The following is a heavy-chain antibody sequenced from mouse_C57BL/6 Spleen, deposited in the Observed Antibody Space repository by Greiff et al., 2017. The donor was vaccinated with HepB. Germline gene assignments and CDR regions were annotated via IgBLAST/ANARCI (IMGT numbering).Heavy chain of an antibody. V-gene: IGHV1-80*01. CDR2: IYPGDGDT. Sequence: QVQLQQSGAELVKPGASVKISCKASGYAFSSYWMNWVKQRPGKGLEWIGQIYPGDGDTNYNGKFKGKATLTADKSSSTAYMQLSSLTSEDSAVYICARPYDYDGAWFAYWGQGTLVTVSA. CDR3: ARPYDYDGAWFAY. D-gene: IGHD2-4*01. CDR1: GYAFSSYW. J-gene: IGHJ3*01.